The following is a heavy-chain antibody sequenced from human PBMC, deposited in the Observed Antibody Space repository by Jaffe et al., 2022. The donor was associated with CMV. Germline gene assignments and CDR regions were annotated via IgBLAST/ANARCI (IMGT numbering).Heavy chain of an antibody. J-gene: IGHJ4*02. CDR2: IYYSGST. V-gene: IGHV4-39*01. D-gene: IGHD3-22*01. Sequence: QLQLQESGPGLVKPSETLSLTCTVSGGSISSSSYYWGWIRQPPGKGLEWIGSIYYSGSTYYNPSLKSRVTISVDTSKNQFSLKLSSVTAADTAVYYCCNYYDSSGPIDYWGQGTLVTVSS. CDR1: GGSISSSSYY. CDR3: CNYYDSSGPIDY.